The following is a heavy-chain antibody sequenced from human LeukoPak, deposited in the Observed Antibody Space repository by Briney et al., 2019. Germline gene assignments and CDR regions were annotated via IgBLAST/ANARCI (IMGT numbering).Heavy chain of an antibody. CDR1: GASLTRDY. V-gene: IGHV4-59*01. J-gene: IGHJ3*01. D-gene: IGHD3-10*01. CDR2: IYFTGIT. Sequence: SETLSPTCNVSGASLTRDYWTWIRQSPGKGLEWIGNIYFTGITHYTPSLRSRITISLDTSKSQFSLKLTSVTAADTAFYYCARVSKDFHGSGDVWGQGTMVIVSS. CDR3: ARVSKDFHGSGDV.